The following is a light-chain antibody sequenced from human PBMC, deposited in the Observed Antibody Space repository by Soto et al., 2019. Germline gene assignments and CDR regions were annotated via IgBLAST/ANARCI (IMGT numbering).Light chain of an antibody. CDR1: QSISGY. J-gene: IGKJ4*01. CDR3: QQSLYNHLT. V-gene: IGKV1-39*01. CDR2: GAS. Sequence: EIQRTQSPSDRSASMGVRVTITNRASQSISGYLNWYQHKPGKAPKVLISGASTLHDGVPSRFSGRGAGIDFTPTISSLQPEDIATYYCQQSLYNHLTFGEGTKVDIK.